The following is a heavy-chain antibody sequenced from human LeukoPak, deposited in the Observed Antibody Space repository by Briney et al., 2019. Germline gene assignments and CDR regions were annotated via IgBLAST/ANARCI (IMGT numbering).Heavy chain of an antibody. Sequence: SETLPLTCTVSGGSISSYYWRWIRQPAGKGLEGIGRIYTSGSTNYNPSLKSRVTMSVDTSKNQFSLKLSSVTAADTAVYYCARDGNQLLWFGELSGWFDPWGQGTLVTVSS. CDR3: ARDGNQLLWFGELSGWFDP. CDR1: GGSISSYY. CDR2: IYTSGST. D-gene: IGHD3-10*01. V-gene: IGHV4-4*07. J-gene: IGHJ5*02.